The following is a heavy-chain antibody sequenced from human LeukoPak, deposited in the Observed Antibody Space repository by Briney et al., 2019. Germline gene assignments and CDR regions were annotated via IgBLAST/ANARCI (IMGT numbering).Heavy chain of an antibody. Sequence: LETLSLTCTVSGYSISSGYYWGWIRQPPGKGLEWIGSIYHSGSTYFNPSLKSRVTISVDTSKNQFSLKLSSVTAADTAVYYCARFRVDVVVPAAIDYWGQGTLVTVSS. V-gene: IGHV4-38-2*02. J-gene: IGHJ4*02. CDR2: IYHSGST. CDR1: GYSISSGYY. D-gene: IGHD2-2*02. CDR3: ARFRVDVVVPAAIDY.